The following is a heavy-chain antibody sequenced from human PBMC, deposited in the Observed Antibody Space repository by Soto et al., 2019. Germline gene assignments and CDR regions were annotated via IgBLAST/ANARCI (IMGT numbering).Heavy chain of an antibody. CDR3: ARPASSGGYFDWGPEGYYYGMDV. V-gene: IGHV4-30-2*03. D-gene: IGHD3-9*01. CDR1: GGSISSGGYS. J-gene: IGHJ6*02. CDR2: IYYSGST. Sequence: SETLSLTCAVSGGSISSGGYSWSWIRQPPGKGLEWIGSIYYSGSTYYNPSLKSRVTISVDTSKNQFSLKLSSVTAADTAVYYCARPASSGGYFDWGPEGYYYGMDVWGQGTTVTVSS.